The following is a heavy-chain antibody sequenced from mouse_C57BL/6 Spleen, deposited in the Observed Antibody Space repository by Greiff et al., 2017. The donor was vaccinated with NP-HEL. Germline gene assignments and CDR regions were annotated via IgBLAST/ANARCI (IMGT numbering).Heavy chain of an antibody. D-gene: IGHD2-2*01. CDR2: ISGGGGNT. J-gene: IGHJ4*01. CDR1: GFTFSSYT. Sequence: EVMLVESGGGLVQPGGSLKLSCAASGFTFSSYTMSWVRQTPEKRLEWVATISGGGGNTYYPDSVKGRFTISRDNAKNTLYLQMSSLRSEDTALYYCARQYGYDVDAMDYWGQGTSVTVSS. CDR3: ARQYGYDVDAMDY. V-gene: IGHV5-9*01.